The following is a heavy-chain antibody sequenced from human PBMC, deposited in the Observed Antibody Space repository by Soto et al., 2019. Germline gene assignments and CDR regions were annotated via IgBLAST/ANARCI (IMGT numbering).Heavy chain of an antibody. J-gene: IGHJ4*02. D-gene: IGHD1-1*01. Sequence: SVKVSCKASGGTFSSYTISWVRQAPGQGLEWMGRIIPILGIANYAQKFQGRVTITADKSTSTAYIELRSLRYEDKAVCYCARYNYNWKTVGYFDYWRQVNLVPVSS. CDR2: IIPILGIA. CDR1: GGTFSSYT. CDR3: ARYNYNWKTVGYFDY. V-gene: IGHV1-69*02.